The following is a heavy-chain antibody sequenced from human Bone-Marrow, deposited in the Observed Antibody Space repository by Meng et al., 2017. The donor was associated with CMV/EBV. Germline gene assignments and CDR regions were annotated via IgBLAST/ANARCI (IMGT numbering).Heavy chain of an antibody. CDR2: ISGSGGST. V-gene: IGHV3-23*01. D-gene: IGHD3-3*01. J-gene: IGHJ4*02. Sequence: GGSLRLSCAAPGFTFSSYAMSWVRQAPGKGLEWVSAISGSGGSTYYADSVKGRFTISRDNSKNTLYLQMNSLRAEDTAVYYCAKPTYYDFWSARGGDYWGQGTLVTVSS. CDR3: AKPTYYDFWSARGGDY. CDR1: GFTFSSYA.